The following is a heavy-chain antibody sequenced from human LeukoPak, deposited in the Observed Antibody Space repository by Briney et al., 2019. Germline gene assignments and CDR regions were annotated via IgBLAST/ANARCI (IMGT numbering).Heavy chain of an antibody. D-gene: IGHD5-18*01. CDR2: ISSSGSTI. CDR1: GFPFSDFA. CDR3: ARETDSYDAFDI. V-gene: IGHV3-11*04. J-gene: IGHJ3*02. Sequence: GGSLRLSCAVSGFPFSDFAMSWVRQAPGKGLEWVSYISSSGSTIYYADSVKGRFTISRDNAKNSLYLQMNSLRAEDTAVYYCARETDSYDAFDIWGQGTMVTVSS.